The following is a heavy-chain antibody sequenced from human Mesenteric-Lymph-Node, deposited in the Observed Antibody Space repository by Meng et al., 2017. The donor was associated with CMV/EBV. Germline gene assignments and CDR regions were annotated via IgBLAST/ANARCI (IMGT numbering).Heavy chain of an antibody. CDR1: GFLFSSYG. V-gene: IGHV3-23*01. J-gene: IGHJ4*02. CDR2: FSGSGGNT. CDR3: AKVSYSGFDWDY. Sequence: CAASGFLFSSYGMSWVRQAPGKGLEWVSTFSGSGGNTCYADSVKGRFTISRDDSKNTLYLQMNSLRADDTAVYYCAKVSYSGFDWDYWGQGTLVTVSS. D-gene: IGHD5-12*01.